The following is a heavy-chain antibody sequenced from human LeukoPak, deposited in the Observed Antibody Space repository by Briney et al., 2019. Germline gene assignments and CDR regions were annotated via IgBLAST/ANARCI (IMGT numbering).Heavy chain of an antibody. Sequence: PGGSLRLSCAASGFTFSNAWMSWVRQAPGKGLEWVANIKQDGSEKYYVDSLKGRFTISRDNAKNLLYLQMNSLTAEDTAIYYCARSLRVAVAASYWGQGTLVTVSS. D-gene: IGHD6-19*01. V-gene: IGHV3-7*01. CDR1: GFTFSNAW. J-gene: IGHJ4*02. CDR3: ARSLRVAVAASY. CDR2: IKQDGSEK.